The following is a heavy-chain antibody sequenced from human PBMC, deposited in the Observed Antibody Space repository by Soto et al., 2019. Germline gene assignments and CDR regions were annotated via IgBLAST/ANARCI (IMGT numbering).Heavy chain of an antibody. CDR2: IKSKTDGGTT. Sequence: EVQLVESGGGLVKPGGSLRLSCAASGFTFSNAWMNWVRQAPGKGLEWVGRIKSKTDGGTTDYAAPVKGRFTISRDDSKNTLYLQRNSLKTEDTAVYYCTTDGPRGSGWYWGLGYWGQGTLVTVSS. V-gene: IGHV3-15*07. CDR1: GFTFSNAW. CDR3: TTDGPRGSGWYWGLGY. D-gene: IGHD6-19*01. J-gene: IGHJ4*02.